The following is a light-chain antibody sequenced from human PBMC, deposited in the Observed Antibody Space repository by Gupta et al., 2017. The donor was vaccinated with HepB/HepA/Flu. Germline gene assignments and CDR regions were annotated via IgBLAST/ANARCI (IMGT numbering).Light chain of an antibody. Sequence: DIQMTQSPSSLSASVGDRVTITCRASQSINSYLNWYQQKPGKAPKLLIYAASSLQSGVPSRFSGSGSGTDFTLTISSLQPEDFATYYCQQSYSSHITFGGGTKVEIK. CDR3: QQSYSSHIT. CDR1: QSINSY. J-gene: IGKJ4*01. V-gene: IGKV1-39*01. CDR2: AAS.